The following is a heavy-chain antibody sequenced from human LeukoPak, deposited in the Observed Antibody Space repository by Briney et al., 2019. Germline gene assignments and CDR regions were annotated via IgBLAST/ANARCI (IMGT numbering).Heavy chain of an antibody. CDR1: GGSITRYY. CDR3: ARYVVPAVYNWFDP. V-gene: IGHV4-59*01. Sequence: PSETLSLTCTLSGGSITRYYWSWVRQPPGKGLGWVGYIYYSGSTNYNPSLKSRVTISVDTSKNQFALKLSSVTAADTAVYYCARYVVPAVYNWFDPWGQGTLVTVSS. CDR2: IYYSGST. D-gene: IGHD2-2*01. J-gene: IGHJ5*02.